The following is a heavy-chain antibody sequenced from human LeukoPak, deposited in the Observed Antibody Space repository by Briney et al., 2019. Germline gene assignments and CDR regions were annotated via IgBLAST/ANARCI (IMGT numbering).Heavy chain of an antibody. V-gene: IGHV1-2*02. CDR1: GYTFTGYY. CDR3: ARDRYYDGSGSQE. J-gene: IGHJ4*02. CDR2: INPNSGGT. Sequence: ASVKVSCKASGYTFTGYYMHWVRQAPGQGLEWMGWINPNSGGTNYAQKFQGRVTMTRDTSISTAYMELSRLRSDDTAVYYCARDRYYDGSGSQEWGQGSLVTVSS. D-gene: IGHD3-10*01.